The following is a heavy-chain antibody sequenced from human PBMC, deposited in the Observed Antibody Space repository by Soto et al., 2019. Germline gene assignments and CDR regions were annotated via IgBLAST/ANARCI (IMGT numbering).Heavy chain of an antibody. J-gene: IGHJ4*02. D-gene: IGHD2-2*01. CDR1: GFTFRSDA. V-gene: IGHV3-30*09. CDR2: LSYDGNNK. CDR3: ARARLDTPALDY. Sequence: QVQLVESGGGVVQPGRSLRLSCAASGFTFRSDAMHWVRQAPGKGLELVAVLSYDGNNKYYADSVKGRFAISRDNSRNTLYLQMNSLRAEDTAVYYCARARLDTPALDYWGQGTLVTVSS.